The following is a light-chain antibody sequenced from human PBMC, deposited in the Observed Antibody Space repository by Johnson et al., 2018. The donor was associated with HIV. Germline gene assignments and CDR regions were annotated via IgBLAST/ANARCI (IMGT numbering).Light chain of an antibody. J-gene: IGLJ1*01. CDR1: SSNIGNNY. V-gene: IGLV1-51*02. CDR2: ENS. Sequence: QSALTQPPSVSAAPGQKVTISCSGSSSNIGNNYVSWYQQLPGKAPKLLIYENSKRPSGIPYRFSGSKSGTSASLAISGLQSEDEADYYCATWDSSLSGGVFGTGTKVTVL. CDR3: ATWDSSLSGGV.